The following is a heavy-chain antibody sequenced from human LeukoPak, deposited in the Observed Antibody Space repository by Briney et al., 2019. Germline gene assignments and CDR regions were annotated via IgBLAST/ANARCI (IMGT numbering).Heavy chain of an antibody. D-gene: IGHD3-22*01. CDR1: GGTFSSYA. CDR3: ARVHGNMIVVVNNWFDP. V-gene: IGHV1-69*01. Sequence: ASVKVSCKASGGTFSSYAISWVRQAPGQGLEWMGGIIPIFGTANYAQKFQGRVTITADESTSTAYMELRSLRSDDTAVYYCARVHGNMIVVVNNWFDPWGQGTLVTVSS. CDR2: IIPIFGTA. J-gene: IGHJ5*02.